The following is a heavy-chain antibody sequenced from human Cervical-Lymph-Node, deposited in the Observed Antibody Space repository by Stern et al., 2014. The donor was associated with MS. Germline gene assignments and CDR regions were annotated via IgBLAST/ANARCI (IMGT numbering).Heavy chain of an antibody. CDR1: GDTFSTNA. J-gene: IGHJ5*02. CDR2: IVPIFGIA. CDR3: AREHHGVNFAS. V-gene: IGHV1-69*01. D-gene: IGHD4-23*01. Sequence: QVQLVQSGAEVRKPGSSVKVSCKASGDTFSTNAISWLRQAPGQGPEWMGAIVPIFGIANYVQKLRGRLTITADESASTAYMELRSLRSEDTAVYYCAREHHGVNFASWGQGTLVTVSS.